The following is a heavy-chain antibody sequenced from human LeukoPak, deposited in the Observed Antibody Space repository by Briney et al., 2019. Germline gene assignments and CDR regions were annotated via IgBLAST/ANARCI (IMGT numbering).Heavy chain of an antibody. Sequence: PGGSLRLSCAASGFTFSGYTMHWVRQAPGKGLEYVSGISSNGGSTYYANSVKGRFSISRDNSKNTLYLQMGSLRAEDMAVYYCARDRNSGDSSGLSYYFDYWGQGTLVTVSS. J-gene: IGHJ4*02. CDR3: ARDRNSGDSSGLSYYFDY. V-gene: IGHV3-64*01. CDR1: GFTFSGYT. CDR2: ISSNGGST. D-gene: IGHD6-19*01.